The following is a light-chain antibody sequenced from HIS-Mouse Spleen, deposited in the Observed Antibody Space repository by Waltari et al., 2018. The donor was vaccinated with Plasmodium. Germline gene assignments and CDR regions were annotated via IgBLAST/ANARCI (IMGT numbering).Light chain of an antibody. CDR1: QSISSY. J-gene: IGKJ1*01. V-gene: IGKV1-39*01. CDR2: AAS. Sequence: DIQMTHSPSSLSASVGERVTITCRASQSISSYLNWYQQKPGKAPKLRIYAASSLQSGVPSRFSGSGSGTDFTLSISSLQPEDFATYYCQQSYSTWTFGQGTKVEIK. CDR3: QQSYSTWT.